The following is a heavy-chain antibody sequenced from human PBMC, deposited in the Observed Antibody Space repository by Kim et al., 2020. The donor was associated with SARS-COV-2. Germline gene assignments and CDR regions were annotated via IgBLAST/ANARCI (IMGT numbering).Heavy chain of an antibody. CDR2: GSY. D-gene: IGHD1-26*01. CDR3: ARHRDWGWELLPNWFDR. Sequence: GSYYYNPSLKTRVTLSLDTSENQFSLKLSSLTAADTAVYYCARHRDWGWELLPNWFDRWGQGTLVTVSS. J-gene: IGHJ5*02. V-gene: IGHV4-39*01.